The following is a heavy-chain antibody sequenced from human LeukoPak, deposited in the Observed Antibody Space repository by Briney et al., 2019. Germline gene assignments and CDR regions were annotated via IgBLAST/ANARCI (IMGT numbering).Heavy chain of an antibody. CDR1: GYTFTGYY. Sequence: ASVKVSCKASGYTFTGYYMHWVRQAPGQGLEWMGWINPNSGGTNYAQKFQGRVTMTRETSISTAYMELSRLRSDDTAVYYCARDLDDYGGPPDYWGQGTLVTVSS. CDR2: INPNSGGT. CDR3: ARDLDDYGGPPDY. J-gene: IGHJ4*02. V-gene: IGHV1-2*02. D-gene: IGHD4-23*01.